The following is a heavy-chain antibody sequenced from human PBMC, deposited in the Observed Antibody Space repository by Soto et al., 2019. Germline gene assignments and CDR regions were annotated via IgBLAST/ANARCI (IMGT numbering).Heavy chain of an antibody. J-gene: IGHJ5*02. Sequence: EVQVVESGGGLVQPGGSLRLSCAASGFTFSTYSMNWVRQAPGKGLEWISYITSSSTTIFYADSVKGRFTISRDNAKNSLYLQMNSLRDEDTAVYYCARDNGIEGSFDPWGQGTQVTVSS. CDR1: GFTFSTYS. CDR2: ITSSSTTI. CDR3: ARDNGIEGSFDP. V-gene: IGHV3-48*02.